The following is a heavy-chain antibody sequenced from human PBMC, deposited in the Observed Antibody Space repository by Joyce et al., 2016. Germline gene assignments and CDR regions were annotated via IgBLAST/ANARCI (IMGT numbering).Heavy chain of an antibody. CDR2: ITPIFATA. Sequence: QMQLVQSGAEVKKPGSSVKVSCRAFGGTRSGYAISWVRQAPGEGLEWMGGITPIFATAKYAQKVQTRLTITADKSTNTAYMELSSLRSEDTAIYYGVRVRQSGNINDYWGQGTQVTVSS. J-gene: IGHJ4*02. CDR3: VRVRQSGNINDY. CDR1: GGTRSGYA. V-gene: IGHV1-69*06.